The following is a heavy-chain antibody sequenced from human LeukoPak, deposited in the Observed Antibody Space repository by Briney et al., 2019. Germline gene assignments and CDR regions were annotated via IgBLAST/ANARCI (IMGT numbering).Heavy chain of an antibody. CDR1: GFTFSSYW. J-gene: IGHJ4*02. CDR3: ARVSRIYYDSSGYYGGVGDY. CDR2: IKQDGSEK. V-gene: IGHV3-7*03. D-gene: IGHD3-22*01. Sequence: GGSLRLSCAASGFTFSSYWMSWVRQAPGKGLEWVANIKQDGSEKYYVGSVKGRFTISRDNAKNSLYLQMNSLRAEDTAVYYCARVSRIYYDSSGYYGGVGDYWGQGTLVTVSS.